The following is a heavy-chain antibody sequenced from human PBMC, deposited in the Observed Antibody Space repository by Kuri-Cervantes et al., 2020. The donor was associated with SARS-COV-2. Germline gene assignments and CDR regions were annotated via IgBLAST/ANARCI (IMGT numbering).Heavy chain of an antibody. Sequence: GESLKISCAASGFTFSSYSMNWVRQAPGKGLELVANIKQDGSEKYYVDSVKGRFNISRDNAKNSLYLQMNSLRAEDTAVYYCARDEGSYYYYMDVWGKGTTVTVSS. CDR2: IKQDGSEK. D-gene: IGHD3-10*01. V-gene: IGHV3-7*01. CDR1: GFTFSSYS. J-gene: IGHJ6*03. CDR3: ARDEGSYYYYMDV.